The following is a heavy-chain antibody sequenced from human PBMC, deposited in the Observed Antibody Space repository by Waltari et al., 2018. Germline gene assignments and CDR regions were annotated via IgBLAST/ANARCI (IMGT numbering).Heavy chain of an antibody. CDR1: GFTFSSYV. CDR3: ALSPT. J-gene: IGHJ5*02. V-gene: IGHV3-23*01. Sequence: EVQLLESGGGLVQPGESLRLSCAASGFTFSSYVMIWVRQAPGKGLEWVSRISGSGGSTYYADSVKGRFTSSRDNIKDTLYLQMNRLRAEDTAVYYCALSPTWGQGTLVTVSS. CDR2: ISGSGGST.